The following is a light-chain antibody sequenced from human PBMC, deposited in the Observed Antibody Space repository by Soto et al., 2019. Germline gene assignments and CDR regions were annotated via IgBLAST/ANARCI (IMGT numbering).Light chain of an antibody. CDR2: GAS. J-gene: IGKJ1*01. V-gene: IGKV3-20*01. Sequence: EMVFTESPATRWFSPGERTTLSCKASQIVGSSKLAWYQQKPGQAPTVVIYGASRRATGMPDRFSGSGSGTDFTLTISRLEPEDFAVYYCQQYGSSPRTFGQGTKVDIK. CDR1: QIVGSSK. CDR3: QQYGSSPRT.